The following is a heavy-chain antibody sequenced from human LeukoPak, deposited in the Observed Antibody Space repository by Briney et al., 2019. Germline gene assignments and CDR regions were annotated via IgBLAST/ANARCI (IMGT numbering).Heavy chain of an antibody. D-gene: IGHD5-24*01. Sequence: SSETLSLTCTASGGSISSDDYYWSWIRQPPGKGLEWIGYIYYRGSTYYNPSLKSRVTISVDTSKNQFSLKLSSVTAADTAVYSCARVEMASMRAFDIWGQGTMVTVSS. J-gene: IGHJ3*02. CDR3: ARVEMASMRAFDI. V-gene: IGHV4-30-4*08. CDR2: IYYRGST. CDR1: GGSISSDDYY.